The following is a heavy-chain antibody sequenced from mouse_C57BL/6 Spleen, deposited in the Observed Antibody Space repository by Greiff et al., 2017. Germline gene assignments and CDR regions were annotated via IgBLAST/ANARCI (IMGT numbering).Heavy chain of an antibody. CDR1: GFTFSSYA. CDR3: ARDLYYDYDGTPFAY. J-gene: IGHJ3*01. CDR2: ISDGGSYT. Sequence: EVQGVESGGGLVKPGGSLKLSCAASGFTFSSYAMSWVRQTPEKRLEWVATISDGGSYTYYPDNVKGRFTISRDNAKNNLYLQMSHLKSEDTAMYYCARDLYYDYDGTPFAYWGQGTLVTVSA. D-gene: IGHD2-4*01. V-gene: IGHV5-4*01.